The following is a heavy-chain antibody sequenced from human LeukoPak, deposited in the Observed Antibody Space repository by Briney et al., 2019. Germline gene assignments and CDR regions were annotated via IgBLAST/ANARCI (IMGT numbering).Heavy chain of an antibody. CDR2: IYYSGST. V-gene: IGHV4-59*11. CDR1: GGSISSHY. Sequence: SETLSLTCTVSGGSISSHYWSWIRQPPGKGLEWIGYIYYSGSTNYNPSLKSRVTISVDTSKNQFSLKLSSVTAADTAVYYCAREWGSSYPYYFDYWGQGTLVTVSS. J-gene: IGHJ4*02. CDR3: AREWGSSYPYYFDY. D-gene: IGHD6-6*01.